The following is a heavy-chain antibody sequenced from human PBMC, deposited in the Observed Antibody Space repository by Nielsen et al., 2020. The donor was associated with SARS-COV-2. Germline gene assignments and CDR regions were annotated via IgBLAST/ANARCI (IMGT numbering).Heavy chain of an antibody. V-gene: IGHV3-23*01. J-gene: IGHJ3*01. CDR1: GFTFNIYA. D-gene: IGHD3-10*01. CDR3: AKDGVVRGDALDL. CDR2: VSASGAST. Sequence: GVLKISCAASGFTFNIYAMAWVRRAPGRGLQWVTGVSASGASTYYTDSVKGRFSISRDNSKNTLYLQMHSLRVEDTAVYYCAKDGVVRGDALDLWGQGTMVTVSS.